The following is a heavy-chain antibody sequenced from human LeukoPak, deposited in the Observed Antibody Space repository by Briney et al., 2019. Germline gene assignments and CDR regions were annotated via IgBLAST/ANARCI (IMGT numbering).Heavy chain of an antibody. CDR3: TRSYSSGWYYFDY. D-gene: IGHD6-19*01. J-gene: IGHJ4*02. CDR2: IRSKANSYST. Sequence: GGSLRLSCAASGFTFSGSAMHWVRQASGKGLEWVGRIRSKANSYSTAYAASGKGRITISRDDSKNTPYLQMNSLKTEDTAVYYCTRSYSSGWYYFDYWGQGTLVTVSS. CDR1: GFTFSGSA. V-gene: IGHV3-73*01.